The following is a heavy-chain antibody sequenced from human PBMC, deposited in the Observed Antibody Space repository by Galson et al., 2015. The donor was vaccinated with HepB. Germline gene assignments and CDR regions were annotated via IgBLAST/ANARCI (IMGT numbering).Heavy chain of an antibody. CDR3: ARLEGDLHRYSGKYFDL. V-gene: IGHV4-59*01. CDR2: IYYSGST. Sequence: LSLTCTVSGGSISSYYWSWIRQPPGKGLEWIGYIYYSGSTNYNPSLKSRVTISVDTSKNQFSLKLSSVTAADTAVYYCARLEGDLHRYSGKYFDLWGRGTLVTVSS. D-gene: IGHD5-12*01. CDR1: GGSISSYY. J-gene: IGHJ2*01.